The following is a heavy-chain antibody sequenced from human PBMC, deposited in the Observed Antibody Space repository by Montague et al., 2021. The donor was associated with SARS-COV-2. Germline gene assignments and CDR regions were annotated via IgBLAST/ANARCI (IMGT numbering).Heavy chain of an antibody. V-gene: IGHV4-59*01. J-gene: IGHJ6*02. CDR2: IDYIGST. Sequence: SETLSLTCTVSGASISTYYWNWIRQSPGKGLEWIGYIDYIGSTNXNPSLQSRVTISVDRSKSQFSLKLNSVTAADTAIYYCARLPYDNSYGLDVWGQGTTVTVSS. CDR3: ARLPYDNSYGLDV. D-gene: IGHD3-9*01. CDR1: GASISTYY.